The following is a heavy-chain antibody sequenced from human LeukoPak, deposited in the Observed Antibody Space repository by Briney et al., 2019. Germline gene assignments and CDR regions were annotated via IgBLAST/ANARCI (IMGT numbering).Heavy chain of an antibody. CDR1: GFTFSGYA. Sequence: GGSLRLSCAASGFTFSGYAMHWVRQAPGKGLEWVAVISYDGSNKYYADSVKGRFTISRDNSKNTLYLQMNSLRAEDTAVYYCAREWGGSSSSSVNWFDPWGQGTLVTVSS. V-gene: IGHV3-30*01. J-gene: IGHJ5*02. D-gene: IGHD6-6*01. CDR3: AREWGGSSSSSVNWFDP. CDR2: ISYDGSNK.